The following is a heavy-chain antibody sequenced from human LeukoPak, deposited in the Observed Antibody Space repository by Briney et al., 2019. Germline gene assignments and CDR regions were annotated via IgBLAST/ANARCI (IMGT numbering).Heavy chain of an antibody. D-gene: IGHD6-13*01. Sequence: ASETLSLTCTVSGGSISSGGYYWSWIRQHPGKGLEWIGYIYYSGSTYYNPSLKSRVTISVDTSKNQFSLKLSSVTAADTAVYYCASAAAGTSYYFDYWGQGTLVTVSS. CDR2: IYYSGST. CDR1: GGSISSGGYY. CDR3: ASAAAGTSYYFDY. V-gene: IGHV4-31*03. J-gene: IGHJ4*02.